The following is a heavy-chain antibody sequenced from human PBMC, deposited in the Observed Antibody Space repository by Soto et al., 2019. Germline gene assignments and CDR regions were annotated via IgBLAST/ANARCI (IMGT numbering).Heavy chain of an antibody. CDR2: IYYSGST. Sequence: QVQLQESGPGLVKPSQTLSLTCTVSGGSISSGGYYWSWIRQHPGKGLEWIGYIYYSGSTYYNPSLKSRVTISVDTSKNQFSLKLSSVTAADTAVYYFARGVFWSGPPGGMDVWGQGTTVTVSS. CDR1: GGSISSGGYY. D-gene: IGHD3-3*01. CDR3: ARGVFWSGPPGGMDV. J-gene: IGHJ6*02. V-gene: IGHV4-31*03.